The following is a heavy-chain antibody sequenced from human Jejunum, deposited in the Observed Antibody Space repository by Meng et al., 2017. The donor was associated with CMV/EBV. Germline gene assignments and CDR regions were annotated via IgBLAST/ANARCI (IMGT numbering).Heavy chain of an antibody. J-gene: IGHJ5*02. V-gene: IGHV3-7*01. D-gene: IGHD2-2*01. CDR2: ITQDGREK. Sequence: FSPFLMGWVRQAPGKGLEWLANITQDGREKYYVDSVRGRFIISRDNAHNSLYLEMNSLRADDSGLYYCSRQGILIPSATNWFDPWGQGTLVTVSS. CDR3: SRQGILIPSATNWFDP. CDR1: FSPFL.